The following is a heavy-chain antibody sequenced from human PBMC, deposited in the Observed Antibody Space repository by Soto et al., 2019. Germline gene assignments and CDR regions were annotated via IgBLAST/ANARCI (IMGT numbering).Heavy chain of an antibody. CDR1: GFTLSDYA. D-gene: IGHD3-10*01. V-gene: IGHV3-23*01. J-gene: IGHJ6*02. CDR2: ISGSGDST. Sequence: EVQVLESGGGFVQPGGSLRLSCAASGFTLSDYAMTWVRQGPGKGLEWVSAISGSGDSTYYTDSVKGRFTISRDNSKNPLYLEMNGLRAEDTAVYYCAKDFLQDRGQDYYYGMDVWGQGTTVTVSS. CDR3: AKDFLQDRGQDYYYGMDV.